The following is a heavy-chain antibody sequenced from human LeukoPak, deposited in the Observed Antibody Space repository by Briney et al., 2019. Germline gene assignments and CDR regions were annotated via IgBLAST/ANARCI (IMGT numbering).Heavy chain of an antibody. J-gene: IGHJ5*02. D-gene: IGHD2-2*01. V-gene: IGHV4-61*02. CDR1: GGSISSGSYY. CDR3: AREGASWGFT. Sequence: SQTLSLTCTVSGGSISSGSYYWSWIRQPAGKGLEWIGRIYTSGSTNYNPSLKRRVTISVDTAKNQFSLKLTSVTAADTAVYYCAREGASWGFTWGQGTLVTVSS. CDR2: IYTSGST.